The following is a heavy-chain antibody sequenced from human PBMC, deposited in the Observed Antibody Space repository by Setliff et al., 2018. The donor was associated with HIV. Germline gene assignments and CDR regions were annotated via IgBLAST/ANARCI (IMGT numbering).Heavy chain of an antibody. D-gene: IGHD3-10*01. Sequence: ASVKVSCKASGYSFTDYYIHWVRQAPGQGLEWMGWINPKSDGTNYAQKVQGRVTMTTDTLTMTTYMELTSLRSDDTAVYYCARYLGGNEFDVWGQGTMVTVSS. CDR3: ARYLGGNEFDV. V-gene: IGHV1-2*02. J-gene: IGHJ3*01. CDR2: INPKSDGT. CDR1: GYSFTDYY.